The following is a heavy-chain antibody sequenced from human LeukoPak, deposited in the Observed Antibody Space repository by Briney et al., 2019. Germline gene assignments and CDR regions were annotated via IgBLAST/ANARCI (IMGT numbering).Heavy chain of an antibody. Sequence: GASVKVSCKASGYTFTSCDINWVRQATGQGLEWMGWMNPNSGNTGYAQKFQGRVTMTRNTSISTAYMELSSLRSEDTAVYYCARGLGYDFWSGYFNYYYYYGMDVWGQGTTVTVSS. J-gene: IGHJ6*02. CDR3: ARGLGYDFWSGYFNYYYYYGMDV. CDR2: MNPNSGNT. CDR1: GYTFTSCD. V-gene: IGHV1-8*01. D-gene: IGHD3-3*01.